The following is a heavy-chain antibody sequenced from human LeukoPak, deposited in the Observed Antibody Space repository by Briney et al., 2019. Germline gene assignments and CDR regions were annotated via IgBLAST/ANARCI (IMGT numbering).Heavy chain of an antibody. J-gene: IGHJ4*02. CDR2: ISSSGSTI. CDR3: ASYSHDSSGYYLLDPDY. CDR1: GFTFSDYY. D-gene: IGHD3-22*01. V-gene: IGHV3-11*04. Sequence: GGALRLSCPASGFTFSDYYMSWLRQAPGKGLEWVSYISSSGSTIYYADSVKGRFTISRDNAKNSLYLQMNSLRAEDTAVYYCASYSHDSSGYYLLDPDYWGQGTLVTVSS.